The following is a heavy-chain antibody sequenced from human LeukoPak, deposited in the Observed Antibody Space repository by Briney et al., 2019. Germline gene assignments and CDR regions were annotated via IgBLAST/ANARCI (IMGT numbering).Heavy chain of an antibody. CDR2: SYYSGST. J-gene: IGHJ3*02. CDR3: ARDSSSSGSAFDI. D-gene: IGHD6-6*01. Sequence: PSETLSLTCTVSGGSVVTNDFYWGWIRQRPGKGPEWIGHSYYSGSTYYNPSLRSRVTMSVDTSKNQFSLKLSSVTAADTAVYYCARDSSSSGSAFDIWGQGTMVTVSS. CDR1: GGSVVTNDFY. V-gene: IGHV4-39*07.